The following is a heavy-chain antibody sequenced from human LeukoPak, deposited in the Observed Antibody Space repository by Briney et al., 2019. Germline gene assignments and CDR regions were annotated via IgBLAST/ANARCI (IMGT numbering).Heavy chain of an antibody. V-gene: IGHV3-7*01. CDR3: ARDGSGSSLMGHTFDY. J-gene: IGHJ4*02. CDR2: IKQDGSEK. CDR1: GFTFSSYW. D-gene: IGHD3-10*01. Sequence: GGSLRLSCAASGFTFSSYWMSWVRQAPGKGLEWVANIKQDGSEKYYVDSVKGRFTISRDNAKNSLYLQMNSLRAEDTAVYYCARDGSGSSLMGHTFDYWGQGTLVTVSS.